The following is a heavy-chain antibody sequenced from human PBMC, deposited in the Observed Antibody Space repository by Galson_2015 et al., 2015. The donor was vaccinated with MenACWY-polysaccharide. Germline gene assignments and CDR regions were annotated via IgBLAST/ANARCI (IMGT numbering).Heavy chain of an antibody. D-gene: IGHD6-6*01. J-gene: IGHJ4*02. CDR1: GYSFTNYW. Sequence: QSGAEVKKPGESLKISCKGSGYSFTNYWIGWVRQMPGKGLEWMGIIYPGDSDTRYSPSFQGQATISADKSINTAYLQWSSLKASDTAMYYGARHKYTTSSGDYWGQGTLVTVSS. CDR2: IYPGDSDT. CDR3: ARHKYTTSSGDY. V-gene: IGHV5-51*01.